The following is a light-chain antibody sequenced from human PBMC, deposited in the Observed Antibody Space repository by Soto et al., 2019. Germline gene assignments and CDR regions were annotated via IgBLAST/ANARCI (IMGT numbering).Light chain of an antibody. V-gene: IGKV3-15*01. CDR3: KHYNYWPYT. CDR1: QSVSNN. Sequence: EIVLTQSPGTLSLSPGERATLSCRGSQSVSNNYLACYQRTPGKSPWLRIYDASTRATGGRARFRGSGSGTDFTLTIRSLQSEDFAVNYCKHYNYWPYTFGKGTTVDIK. J-gene: IGKJ2*01. CDR2: DAS.